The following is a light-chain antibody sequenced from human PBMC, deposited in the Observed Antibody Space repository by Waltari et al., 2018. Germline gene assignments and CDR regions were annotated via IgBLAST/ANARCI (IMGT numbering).Light chain of an antibody. CDR3: QQYLSTPPT. Sequence: DIVMTQSPDSLAVSLGVRATINCKSSQSVLYSSNNKNYLAWYQQKPGQPPKLLIYWASTRESGVPDRFSGSGSGTDFTLTISSLQAEDVAVYYCQQYLSTPPTFGQGTKVEIK. V-gene: IGKV4-1*01. CDR1: QSVLYSSNNKNY. CDR2: WAS. J-gene: IGKJ1*01.